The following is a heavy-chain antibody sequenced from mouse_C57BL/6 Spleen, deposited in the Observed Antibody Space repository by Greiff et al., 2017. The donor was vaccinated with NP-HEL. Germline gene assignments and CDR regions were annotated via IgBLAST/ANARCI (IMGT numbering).Heavy chain of an antibody. CDR3: ARRRYGRASWFAY. V-gene: IGHV5-6*02. J-gene: IGHJ3*01. Sequence: DVKLVESGGDLVKPGGSLKLSCAASGFTFSSYGMSWVRQTPDKRLEWVATISSGGSYTYYLDSVKGRFTISRDNAKNTLYLQMSSLKSEDTAMYYCARRRYGRASWFAYWGQGTLVTVSA. D-gene: IGHD1-1*01. CDR2: ISSGGSYT. CDR1: GFTFSSYG.